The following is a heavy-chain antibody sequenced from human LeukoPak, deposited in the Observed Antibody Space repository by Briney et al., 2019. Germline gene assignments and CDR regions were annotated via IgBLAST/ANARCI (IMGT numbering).Heavy chain of an antibody. V-gene: IGHV3-7*01. Sequence: GGSLRLSCSASQFTYSNYWMSWVRQAPGKGLEWVANIKQDGNEIYYVDSVKGRFTISRDNVERSLYLQLNSLIAEDTAIYYCARVPGVTGSFRIDLWGQGTLVTVSS. D-gene: IGHD2-21*02. CDR1: QFTYSNYW. CDR2: IKQDGNEI. CDR3: ARVPGVTGSFRIDL. J-gene: IGHJ5*02.